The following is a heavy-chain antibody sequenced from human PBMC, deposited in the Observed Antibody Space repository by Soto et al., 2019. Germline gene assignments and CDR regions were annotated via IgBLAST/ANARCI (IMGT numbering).Heavy chain of an antibody. CDR3: ATSKGAVVISPYLCDY. J-gene: IGHJ4*02. CDR2: VNSDGSIT. V-gene: IGHV3-74*01. Sequence: EVRLEDSGGGLVQPGGSLRLSCAASGFPFDSYWMDWVRQAPGKGLVRVSRVNSDGSITTYADSVQGRFTISRDNAKNTLSLHMNSVRVEDTAVYYFATSKGAVVISPYLCDYWGQGALVTVSS. D-gene: IGHD2-21*01. CDR1: GFPFDSYW.